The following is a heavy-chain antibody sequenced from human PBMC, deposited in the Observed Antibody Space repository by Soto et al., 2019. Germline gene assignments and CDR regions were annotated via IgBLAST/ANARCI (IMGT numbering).Heavy chain of an antibody. CDR2: ISGSGGST. CDR3: XXXXXXXXTXPFDY. CDR1: GFTFSSYG. Sequence: EVQLLESGGGLVQPGGSLRLSCAASGFTFSSYGMSWVRQAPGKGLEWVSAISGSGGSTYYADSVKGRFTISRDNSKXXXXXXXXXXXXXXXXXXXXXXXXXXXXTXPFDYWGQGTLVTVSS. V-gene: IGHV3-23*01. J-gene: IGHJ4*02. D-gene: IGHD1-26*01.